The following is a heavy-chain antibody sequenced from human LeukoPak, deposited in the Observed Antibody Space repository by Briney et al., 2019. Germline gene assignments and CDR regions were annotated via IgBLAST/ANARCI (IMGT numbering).Heavy chain of an antibody. D-gene: IGHD3/OR15-3a*01. J-gene: IGHJ5*02. CDR1: GFRVSDYY. CDR3: ARDRAALQDWVEFDP. V-gene: IGHV3-66*03. Sequence: PGGSLRLSCAVSGFRVSDYYMSWVRQAPGKGLEWVGLIRDSGEAFYADFVRGRFAISREESENTLYLQMNSLRVEDTAVYFCARDRAALQDWVEFDPWGQGTPVIVSS. CDR2: IRDSGEA.